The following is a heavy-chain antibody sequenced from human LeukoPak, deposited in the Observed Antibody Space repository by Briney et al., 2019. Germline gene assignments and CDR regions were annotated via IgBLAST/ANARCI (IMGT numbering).Heavy chain of an antibody. CDR1: GFTFSNHG. CDR3: ARGVPLYGYHYGLDY. CDR2: IWFDGSNK. V-gene: IGHV3-33*01. D-gene: IGHD5-18*01. Sequence: GGALRLSCAASGFTFSNHGMHWGRQAPGKGLEWVTFIWFDGSNKNYIDSVKGRFTISRDNSKNTLYLQMNSLRVEDTAVYYCARGVPLYGYHYGLDYWGQGTLVTVSS. J-gene: IGHJ4*02.